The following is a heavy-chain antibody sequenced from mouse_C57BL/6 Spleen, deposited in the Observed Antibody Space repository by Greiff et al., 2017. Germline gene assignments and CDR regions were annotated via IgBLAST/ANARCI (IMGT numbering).Heavy chain of an antibody. V-gene: IGHV1-55*01. CDR1: GYTFTSYW. D-gene: IGHD1-1*01. CDR3: ARMHYGSSFLDY. CDR2: IYPGSGST. Sequence: VQLQQPGAELVKPGASVTMSCTASGYTFTSYWITWLKQRPGQGLVWIGDIYPGSGSTNYNAKFKSKATLTVDTSSSTAYMQLSSLTSEDSAVYDCARMHYGSSFLDYWGQGTTLTVSS. J-gene: IGHJ2*01.